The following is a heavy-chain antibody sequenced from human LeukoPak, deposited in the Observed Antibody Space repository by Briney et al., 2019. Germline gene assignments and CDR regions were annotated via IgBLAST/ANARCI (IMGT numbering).Heavy chain of an antibody. J-gene: IGHJ6*02. CDR1: GFTFSSYE. V-gene: IGHV3-48*03. D-gene: IGHD7-27*01. CDR3: ARVQYWGSSRTYGMDV. CDR2: ISSGGSTI. Sequence: PGGSLRPSCAASGFTFSSYEMNWVRQAPGKGLEWVSYISSGGSTIYYADSVKGRFTISRDNAKNSLYLQMSSLRAEDTAVYYCARVQYWGSSRTYGMDVWGQGTTVTVS.